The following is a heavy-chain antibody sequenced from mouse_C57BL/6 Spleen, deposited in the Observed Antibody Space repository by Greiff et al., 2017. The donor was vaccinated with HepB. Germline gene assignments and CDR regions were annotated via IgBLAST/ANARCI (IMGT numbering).Heavy chain of an antibody. CDR1: GYSITSGYY. CDR2: ISYDGSN. V-gene: IGHV3-6*01. J-gene: IGHJ2*01. CDR3: ASNYWFDY. D-gene: IGHD2-1*01. Sequence: EVKLMESGPGLVKPSQSLSLTCSVTGYSITSGYYWNWIRQFPGNKLEWMGYISYDGSNNYNPSLKNRISITRDTSKNQFFLKLNSVTTEDTATYYCASNYWFDYWGQGTTLTVSS.